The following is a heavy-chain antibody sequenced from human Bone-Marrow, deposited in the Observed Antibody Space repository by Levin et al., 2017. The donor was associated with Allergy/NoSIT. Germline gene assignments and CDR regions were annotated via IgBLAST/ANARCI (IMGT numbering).Heavy chain of an antibody. D-gene: IGHD3-16*02. V-gene: IGHV3-11*01. CDR2: ISSTSYII. J-gene: IGHJ6*02. Sequence: RGESLKISCAASGFTFGDYYMTWVRQAPGKGLEWVSCISSTSYIIQYADSVKGRFTVSRDNAKNLLFLQMNSLRAEDTAVYYCARYRGMDVWGQGTTVTVSS. CDR1: GFTFGDYY. CDR3: ARYRGMDV.